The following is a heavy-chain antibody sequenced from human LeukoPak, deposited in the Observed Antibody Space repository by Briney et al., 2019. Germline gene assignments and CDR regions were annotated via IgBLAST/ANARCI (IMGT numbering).Heavy chain of an antibody. CDR2: INHSGST. V-gene: IGHV4-34*01. Sequence: PSETLSLTCAVYVGSFSGYYWSWIRQPPWKGLEWIGEINHSGSTNYNPSLKSRVTISVDTSKNQFSLKLSSVTAADTAVYYCARRYGGSGSYLIVGDYYFDYWGQGTLVTVSS. D-gene: IGHD3-10*01. CDR1: VGSFSGYY. CDR3: ARRYGGSGSYLIVGDYYFDY. J-gene: IGHJ4*02.